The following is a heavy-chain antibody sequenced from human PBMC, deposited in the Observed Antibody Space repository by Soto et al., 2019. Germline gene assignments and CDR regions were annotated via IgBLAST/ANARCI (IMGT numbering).Heavy chain of an antibody. CDR3: ARETPMYSSSWYFDY. CDR1: GSSISSHY. CDR2: IYYSGST. J-gene: IGHJ4*02. Sequence: SETLSLTCTVSGSSISSHYWSWIRQSPGKGLEWIGYIYYSGSTNYSPSLKSRVTISVDTSKNQFSLKLSSVTAADTAVYYCARETPMYSSSWYFDYWGQGTLVTVSS. V-gene: IGHV4-59*11. D-gene: IGHD6-13*01.